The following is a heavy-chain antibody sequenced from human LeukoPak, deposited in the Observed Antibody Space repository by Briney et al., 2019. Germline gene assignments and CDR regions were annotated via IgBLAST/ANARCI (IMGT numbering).Heavy chain of an antibody. CDR3: AKDHGYSYGYCFDY. Sequence: GGSLRLSCAASGFTFSSYAMSWVRQAPGKGLEWVSGITGSADSTYYADSVKGRFTISRDNSKNTLYLQMNSLRAEDTAVYYCAKDHGYSYGYCFDYWGQGTLVTVSS. D-gene: IGHD5-18*01. J-gene: IGHJ4*02. CDR2: ITGSADST. V-gene: IGHV3-23*01. CDR1: GFTFSSYA.